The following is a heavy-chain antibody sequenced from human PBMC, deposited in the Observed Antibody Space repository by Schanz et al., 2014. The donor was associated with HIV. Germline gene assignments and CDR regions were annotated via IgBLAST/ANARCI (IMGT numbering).Heavy chain of an antibody. Sequence: EVQLLESGGGLVQPGGSLRLSCVVSGFTFSNYAMTWVRQAPGKGLEWVSVMTTNGDRTYYADSVKGRFTISRDNSKNTLYLQMNSLXXXXTAVYSCTKDQGLVRPPDYWGQGTLVTVSS. J-gene: IGHJ4*02. CDR3: TKDQGLVRPPDY. CDR1: GFTFSNYA. D-gene: IGHD3-10*01. V-gene: IGHV3-23*01. CDR2: MTTNGDRT.